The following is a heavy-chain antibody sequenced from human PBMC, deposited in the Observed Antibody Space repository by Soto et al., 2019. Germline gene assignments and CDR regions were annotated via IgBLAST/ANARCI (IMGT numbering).Heavy chain of an antibody. CDR1: GFTFSSYA. CDR2: ISGSGGST. J-gene: IGHJ6*02. CDR3: AKADLEQADYYYYGMDV. Sequence: SLRLSCAASGFTFSSYAMSWVRQAPGKGLEWVSAISGSGGSTYYADSVKGRFTISRDNSKNTLYLQMNSLRAEDTAVYYFAKADLEQADYYYYGMDVWGQGTTVTVSS. V-gene: IGHV3-23*01.